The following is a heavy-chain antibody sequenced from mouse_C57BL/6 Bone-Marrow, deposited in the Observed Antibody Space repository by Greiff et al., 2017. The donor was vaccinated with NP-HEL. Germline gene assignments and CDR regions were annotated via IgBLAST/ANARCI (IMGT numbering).Heavy chain of an antibody. CDR1: GYTFTSYW. CDR3: ARDYVDY. Sequence: QVQLQQPGAELVKPGASVKLSCKASGYTFTSYWMHWVKQRPGRGLEWIGRLAPNSGGTKYNEKFKSKATLTVDKPSSTAYMQLSSLTSEDSAVYYCARDYVDYWGQGTTLTVSS. CDR2: LAPNSGGT. V-gene: IGHV1-72*01. J-gene: IGHJ2*01.